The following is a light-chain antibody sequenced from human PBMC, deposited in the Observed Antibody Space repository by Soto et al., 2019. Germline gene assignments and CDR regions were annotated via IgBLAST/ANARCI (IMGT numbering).Light chain of an antibody. Sequence: QSALTQPASVSGSPGQSITISCTGTSSDVGGYNYVSWFQQHPGKAPKLMIYDVNSRPSGVSNRFSGSRSGNTASLTISGLQAEDEGDYYCSSYTSSSIVVFGGGTKLTVL. J-gene: IGLJ2*01. CDR2: DVN. V-gene: IGLV2-14*01. CDR1: SSDVGGYNY. CDR3: SSYTSSSIVV.